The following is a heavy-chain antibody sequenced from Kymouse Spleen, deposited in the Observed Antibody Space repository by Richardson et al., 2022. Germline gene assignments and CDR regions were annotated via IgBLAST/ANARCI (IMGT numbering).Heavy chain of an antibody. D-gene: IGHD1-7*01. CDR3: ADNWNYVDWFDP. J-gene: IGHJ5*02. V-gene: IGHV4-39*01. CDR1: GGSISSSSYY. CDR2: IYYSGST. Sequence: QLQLQESGPGLVKPSETLSLTCTVSGGSISSSSYYWGWIRQPPGKGLEWIGSIYYSGSTYYNPSLKSRVTISVDTSKNQFSLKLSSVTAADTAVYYCADNWNYVDWFDPWGQGTLVTVSS.